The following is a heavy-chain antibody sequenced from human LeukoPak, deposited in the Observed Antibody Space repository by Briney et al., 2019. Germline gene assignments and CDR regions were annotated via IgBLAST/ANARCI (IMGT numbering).Heavy chain of an antibody. D-gene: IGHD1-26*01. CDR1: GFTVSNNY. CDR3: ARATPPTYSGSYYGLGY. V-gene: IGHV3-66*01. Sequence: GGSLRLSCAASGFTVSNNYMSWVRQAPGKGLEWVSVIYSGGSTYYADSVKGRFTISRDNSKNTLYLQMNSLRAEDTAVYYCARATPPTYSGSYYGLGYWGQGTLVTVSS. CDR2: IYSGGST. J-gene: IGHJ4*02.